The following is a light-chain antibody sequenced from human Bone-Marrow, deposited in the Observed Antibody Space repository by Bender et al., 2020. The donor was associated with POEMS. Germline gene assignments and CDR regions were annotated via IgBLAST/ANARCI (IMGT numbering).Light chain of an antibody. J-gene: IGLJ2*01. V-gene: IGLV2-14*03. CDR2: DVH. CDR3: TSHSNSFTLV. CDR1: VVDIGGYNY. Sequence: QSALTQPASVSGSPGQSITISCSGSVVDIGGYNYVSWYQPYPVQAPKLLIFDVHNRPSGVSHRFSGSKSGNTASLVISGLQADDEADYYCTSHSNSFTLVFGGGTKVTVL.